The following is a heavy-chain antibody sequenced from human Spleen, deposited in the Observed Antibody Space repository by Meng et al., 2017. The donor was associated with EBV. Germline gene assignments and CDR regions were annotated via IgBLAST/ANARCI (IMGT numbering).Heavy chain of an antibody. CDR3: TTGRAA. Sequence: EERLVGFGGGLVKPGGSLRLSCVASGFTFSNAWMCWVRQAPGKGLEWIGRIRSKTAGGTTGYAAPVIGRFSISRDDSKDTLYLQMNSLKTEDTAVYYCTTGRAAWGRGTLVTVSS. J-gene: IGHJ5*02. V-gene: IGHV3-15*01. CDR1: GFTFSNAW. CDR2: IRSKTAGGTT. D-gene: IGHD3-10*01.